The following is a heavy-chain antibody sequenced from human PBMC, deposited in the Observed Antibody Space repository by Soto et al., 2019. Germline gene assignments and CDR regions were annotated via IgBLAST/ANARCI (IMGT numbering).Heavy chain of an antibody. V-gene: IGHV4-39*02. CDR2: IYYSGST. CDR1: GDSISSNSHY. J-gene: IGHJ4*01. D-gene: IGHD4-17*01. CDR3: ARELRGPHYFDY. Sequence: SETLSLTCTVSGDSISSNSHYWGWIRQPPGKGLESIGSIYYSGSTYYNPSLKSRVTISVDTSKNQFSLKLSSVTAADTAVYYCARELRGPHYFDYWGHGTLVTVSS.